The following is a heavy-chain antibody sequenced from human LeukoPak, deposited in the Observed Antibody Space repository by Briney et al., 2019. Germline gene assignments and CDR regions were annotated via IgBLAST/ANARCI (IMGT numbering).Heavy chain of an antibody. CDR2: ISSSSSTI. Sequence: GGSLRLSCAASGFTFSSYSMNWVRQAPGKGLEWVSYISSSSSTIYYADSVKGRFTISRDNAKNSLYLQMNSLRAEDTAVYYCAREFAAAAHGWFDPWGQGTLVTVSS. CDR3: AREFAAAAHGWFDP. V-gene: IGHV3-48*04. J-gene: IGHJ5*02. CDR1: GFTFSSYS. D-gene: IGHD6-13*01.